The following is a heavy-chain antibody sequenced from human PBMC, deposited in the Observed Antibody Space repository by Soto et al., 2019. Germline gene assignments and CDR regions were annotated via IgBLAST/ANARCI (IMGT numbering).Heavy chain of an antibody. V-gene: IGHV4-39*01. Sequence: ASETLSLTCTVSGASISSRDYYWGWIRQTPGKGLEWIGNIDYNGVTYYNPSLKSRVTASKDTSKIQFYLKVASVTATDTAIYYCGIVMIGANRHTDSDYWGQGTQVTVSS. CDR2: IDYNGVT. CDR1: GASISSRDYY. CDR3: GIVMIGANRHTDSDY. D-gene: IGHD2-15*01. J-gene: IGHJ4*02.